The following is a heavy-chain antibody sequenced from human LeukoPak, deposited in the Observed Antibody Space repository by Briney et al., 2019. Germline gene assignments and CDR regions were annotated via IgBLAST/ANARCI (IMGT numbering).Heavy chain of an antibody. J-gene: IGHJ6*02. D-gene: IGHD4-23*01. V-gene: IGHV3-33*01. CDR2: IWDDVSKK. CDR1: GIPFSSYG. CDR3: ARWNQGDGLDV. Sequence: GGSLRLSCAASGIPFSSYGMHWVRQAPGKRLWCVAVIWDDVSKKYYADFVKGRFTISRDNSKNTLSLQMSSLRVEDTAVYYCARWNQGDGLDVWGQGTTVTVSS.